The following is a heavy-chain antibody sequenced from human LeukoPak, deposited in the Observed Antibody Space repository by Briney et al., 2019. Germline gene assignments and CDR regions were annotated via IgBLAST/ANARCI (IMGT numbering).Heavy chain of an antibody. D-gene: IGHD3-16*02. Sequence: SETLSLTCAVYGGSFSGYYWSWIRQPPGKGLEWIGEINHSGSTNYNPSLKSRVTISVDTSKNQFSLKLSSVTAADTAVYYCARGRTKVWGSYRTTYNWFDPWGQGTLVTVSS. CDR2: INHSGST. J-gene: IGHJ5*02. CDR1: GGSFSGYY. V-gene: IGHV4-34*01. CDR3: ARGRTKVWGSYRTTYNWFDP.